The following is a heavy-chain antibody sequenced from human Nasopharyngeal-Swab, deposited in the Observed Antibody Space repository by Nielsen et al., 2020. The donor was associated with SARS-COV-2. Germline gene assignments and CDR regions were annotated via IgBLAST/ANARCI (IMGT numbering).Heavy chain of an antibody. V-gene: IGHV3-49*04. Sequence: GGSLRLSCAASGFSFSSYGLNWVRQAPGKGLEWVGFIRSKTYGETTDYAASVKGRFTISRDDSKSIAYLQMNSLRTEDTAVYYCTSQTYYYDSSETLYYYYMDVWGKGTTVTVSS. CDR1: GFSFSSYG. CDR3: TSQTYYYDSSETLYYYYMDV. CDR2: IRSKTYGETT. D-gene: IGHD3-22*01. J-gene: IGHJ6*03.